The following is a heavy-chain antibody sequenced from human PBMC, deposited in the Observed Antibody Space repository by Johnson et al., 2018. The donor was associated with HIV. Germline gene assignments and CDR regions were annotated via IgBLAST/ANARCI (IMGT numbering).Heavy chain of an antibody. CDR3: ARMAARVCDF. V-gene: IGHV3-7*01. CDR1: GFTFSDYY. J-gene: IGHJ3*01. D-gene: IGHD5-24*01. Sequence: VQLVESGGGVVKPGGSLRLSCAASGFTFSDYYMSWIRQAPGKGLEWVANINDGGSEKYYVDTVKGRFTVSRDNAKNSLYLQMNSLRVEDTAVYYCARMAARVCDFWGQGTMVTVSS. CDR2: INDGGSEK.